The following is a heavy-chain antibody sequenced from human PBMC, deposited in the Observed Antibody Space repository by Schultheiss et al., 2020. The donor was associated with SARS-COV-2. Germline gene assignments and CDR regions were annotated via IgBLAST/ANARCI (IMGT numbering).Heavy chain of an antibody. Sequence: ASVKVSCEASGYTFTSYDINWVRQATGQGLEWMGRIIPILGIANYAQKFQGRVTITADESTSTAYMELSSLRSEDTAVYYCARGPYYYDSSGYLYYFDYWGQGTLVTVSS. CDR1: GYTFTSYD. J-gene: IGHJ4*02. CDR2: IIPILGIA. D-gene: IGHD3-22*01. CDR3: ARGPYYYDSSGYLYYFDY. V-gene: IGHV1-69*04.